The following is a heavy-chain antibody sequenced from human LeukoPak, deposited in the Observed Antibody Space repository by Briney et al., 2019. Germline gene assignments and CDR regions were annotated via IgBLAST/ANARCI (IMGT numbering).Heavy chain of an antibody. CDR3: AREEVGATGSQYYMDA. CDR1: GFTFSSYW. J-gene: IGHJ6*03. CDR2: IKQDGSEK. Sequence: PGGSLRLPCAASGFTFSSYWMSWVRQAPGEGLEWVANIKQDGSEKYYVDSVKGRFTISRDNAKNLLYLQMNSLRAEDTAVYYCAREEVGATGSQYYMDAWGKGTTVTVSS. V-gene: IGHV3-7*01. D-gene: IGHD1-26*01.